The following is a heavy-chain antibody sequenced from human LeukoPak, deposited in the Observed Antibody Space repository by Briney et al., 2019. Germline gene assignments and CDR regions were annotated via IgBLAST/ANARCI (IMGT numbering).Heavy chain of an antibody. V-gene: IGHV1-18*01. J-gene: IGHJ4*02. D-gene: IGHD3-9*01. Sequence: ASVKVSCKASGYTFTSYGISWVRQAPGQGLEWMGWISAYNGNTNYAQKLQGRVTMTTDTSTSTAYMELRSLRSDDTAVYYCARWAATYYDISPRRRGYWGQGTLVTVSS. CDR2: ISAYNGNT. CDR3: ARWAATYYDISPRRRGY. CDR1: GYTFTSYG.